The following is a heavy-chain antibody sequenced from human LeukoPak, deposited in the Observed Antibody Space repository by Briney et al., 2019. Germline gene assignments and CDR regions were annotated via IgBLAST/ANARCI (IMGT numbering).Heavy chain of an antibody. J-gene: IGHJ5*02. CDR2: INPNSGGT. D-gene: IGHD2-2*01. Sequence: ASVKVSCKASGYTFTGYYMHWVRQAPGQGLEWMGWINPNSGGTNYAQKFQGRVTMTRDTSISTAHMELSRLRSDDTAVYYCARESIVVVPAALASWDWFDPWGQGTLVTVSS. CDR1: GYTFTGYY. CDR3: ARESIVVVPAALASWDWFDP. V-gene: IGHV1-2*02.